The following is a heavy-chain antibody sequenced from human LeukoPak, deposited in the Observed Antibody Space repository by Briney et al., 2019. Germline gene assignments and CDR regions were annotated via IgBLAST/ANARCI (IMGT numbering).Heavy chain of an antibody. CDR1: GFTFSSYA. Sequence: PGGSLRLSCAASGFTFSSYAMSWVRQATGKGLEWVSAISGSGGNTYYADSVKGRFTISRYNSKNTLYLQMNSLRAEDTAVYYCARDLGQQVVLAFDYWGQGTLVTVSS. D-gene: IGHD6-13*01. CDR2: ISGSGGNT. J-gene: IGHJ4*02. V-gene: IGHV3-23*01. CDR3: ARDLGQQVVLAFDY.